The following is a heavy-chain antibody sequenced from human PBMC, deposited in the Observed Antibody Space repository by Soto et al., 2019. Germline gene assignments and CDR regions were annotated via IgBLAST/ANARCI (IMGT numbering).Heavy chain of an antibody. J-gene: IGHJ3*02. CDR2: ISWNSGSI. Sequence: EVQLVESGGGLVQPGRSLRLSCAASGFTFDDYAMHWVRQAPGKGLEWVSGISWNSGSIGYADSVKGRFTISRDNAKNSLYLQMNSLRAEETALYYCAKRGTGEGYCSGGSCHDAFDIWGQGTMVTVSS. V-gene: IGHV3-9*01. CDR1: GFTFDDYA. D-gene: IGHD2-15*01. CDR3: AKRGTGEGYCSGGSCHDAFDI.